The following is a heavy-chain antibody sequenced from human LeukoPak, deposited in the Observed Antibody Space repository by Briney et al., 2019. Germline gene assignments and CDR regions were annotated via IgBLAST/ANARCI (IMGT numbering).Heavy chain of an antibody. CDR3: ARHSASMADVDY. J-gene: IGHJ4*02. CDR1: GGSISSSSYY. CDR2: IYYSGST. Sequence: SETLSLTCIVSGGSISSSSYYWGWIRQPPGKGLEWIGSIYYSGSTYYNPSLKSRVTISVDTSKNQFSLKLSSVTAADTAVYYCARHSASMADVDYWGQGTLVTVSS. V-gene: IGHV4-39*01. D-gene: IGHD6-6*01.